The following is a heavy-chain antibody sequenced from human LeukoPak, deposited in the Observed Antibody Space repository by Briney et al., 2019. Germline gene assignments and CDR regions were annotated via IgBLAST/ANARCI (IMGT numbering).Heavy chain of an antibody. V-gene: IGHV3-48*04. CDR3: AREDTDIVVVPAATHTGTFDY. Sequence: GGSLRLSCAASGFTFSSYSMNWVRQAPGKGLEWVSYISSSSSTIYYADSVKGRFTISRDNAKNSLYLQMNSLRAEDTAVYYCAREDTDIVVVPAATHTGTFDYWGQGTLVTVSS. CDR1: GFTFSSYS. CDR2: ISSSSSTI. D-gene: IGHD2-2*01. J-gene: IGHJ4*02.